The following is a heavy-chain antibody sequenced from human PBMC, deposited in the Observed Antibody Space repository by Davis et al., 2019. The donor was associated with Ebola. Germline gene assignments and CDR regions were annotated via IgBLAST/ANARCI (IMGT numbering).Heavy chain of an antibody. Sequence: GESLKISCAASGFTFSSYWMHWVRQTPGMGPVGVSRINSDGTYTTYADSVKGRFTISRDNAKNTLYLQMNSLKTGDTAFYYCARDLGRVTVGNWGQGTLVTVSS. CDR3: ARDLGRVTVGN. D-gene: IGHD4-17*01. J-gene: IGHJ4*02. CDR2: INSDGTYT. CDR1: GFTFSSYW. V-gene: IGHV3-74*03.